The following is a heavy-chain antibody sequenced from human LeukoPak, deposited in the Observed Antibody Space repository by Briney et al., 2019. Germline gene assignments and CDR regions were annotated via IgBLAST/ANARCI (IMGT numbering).Heavy chain of an antibody. CDR1: GFNVNVYY. J-gene: IGHJ4*02. CDR3: AKVGGSGSFYSGYFDY. D-gene: IGHD1-26*01. Sequence: GGSLRLSCAASGFNVNVYYMSWVRQAPGKGLEWVSGIDDSDGNTYYADSVKGRFTISRDNSKNTLSLQMNRLRAEDTALYYCAKVGGSGSFYSGYFDYWGRGTLVTVSS. V-gene: IGHV3-23*01. CDR2: IDDSDGNT.